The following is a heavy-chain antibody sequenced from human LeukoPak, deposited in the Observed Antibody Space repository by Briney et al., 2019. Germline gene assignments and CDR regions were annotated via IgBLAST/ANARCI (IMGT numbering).Heavy chain of an antibody. J-gene: IGHJ4*02. D-gene: IGHD2-21*01. CDR1: GFTFSNYE. V-gene: IGHV3-48*03. Sequence: GGSLRLSCAASGFTFSNYEMNWVRQAPGKGLEWVSYISTDGTKTYYAGSVKGRFTISRDNAKNSLYLQTNSLRADDTAAYYCARETIDCGGDCYDYWGQGTLATVSS. CDR2: ISTDGTKT. CDR3: ARETIDCGGDCYDY.